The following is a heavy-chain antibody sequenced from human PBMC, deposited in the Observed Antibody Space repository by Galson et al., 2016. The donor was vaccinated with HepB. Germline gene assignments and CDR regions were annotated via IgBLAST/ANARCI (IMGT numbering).Heavy chain of an antibody. CDR1: SGSFSGYY. D-gene: IGHD5-24*01. Sequence: ETLSLTCAVYSGSFSGYYWSWIRQPPGKGLEWIGEINDSGSTNYNPSLESRVTISVDTSKNQPSLKLSSVTAADTAVYYCAVMGGVGYTAVNWFDPWGQGTLVTVSS. J-gene: IGHJ5*02. V-gene: IGHV4-34*01. CDR2: INDSGST. CDR3: AVMGGVGYTAVNWFDP.